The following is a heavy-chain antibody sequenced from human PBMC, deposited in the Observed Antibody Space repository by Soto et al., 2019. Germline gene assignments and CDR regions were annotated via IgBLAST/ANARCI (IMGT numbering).Heavy chain of an antibody. Sequence: QVQLVQSGAEVKKPGSSVKVSCKASGGTFSSYAISWVRQAPGQGLEWMGGSIPIFGTANYAQKFQGRVTITADESTSTAYMELSSLRSEDTAVYYCGAVGCSGGSCYSFYCGMDVWGQGTTVTVSS. J-gene: IGHJ6*02. D-gene: IGHD2-15*01. CDR3: GAVGCSGGSCYSFYCGMDV. CDR2: SIPIFGTA. CDR1: GGTFSSYA. V-gene: IGHV1-69*12.